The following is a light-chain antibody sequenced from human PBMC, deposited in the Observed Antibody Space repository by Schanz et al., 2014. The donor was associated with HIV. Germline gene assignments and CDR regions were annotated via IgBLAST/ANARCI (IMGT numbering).Light chain of an antibody. V-gene: IGLV1-40*01. J-gene: IGLJ3*02. CDR2: DNN. Sequence: QSVLTQPPSVSGAPGQRVTISCTGSSSNIGAGYDVHWYQQLPGTAPKLLIYDNNNRPSGVPDRFSGSKAGTSASLAITGLQAEDEADYYCQTYDNSLSGWVFGGGTKVTVL. CDR3: QTYDNSLSGWV. CDR1: SSNIGAGYD.